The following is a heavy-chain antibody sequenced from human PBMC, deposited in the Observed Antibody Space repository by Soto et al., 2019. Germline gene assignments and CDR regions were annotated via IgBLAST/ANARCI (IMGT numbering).Heavy chain of an antibody. CDR3: VRQSGNYFDF. CDR1: GDSINSRY. J-gene: IGHJ4*02. V-gene: IGHV4-59*11. Sequence: SETLSLTCSVSGDSINSRYWSWIRQPPGKGLEWIGYIDYVGSTSYAPSLQSRVTMSVDTSKNQVSLKLRYVTAADTAVYYCVRQSGNYFDFWGQGTLVTVSS. D-gene: IGHD1-1*01. CDR2: IDYVGST.